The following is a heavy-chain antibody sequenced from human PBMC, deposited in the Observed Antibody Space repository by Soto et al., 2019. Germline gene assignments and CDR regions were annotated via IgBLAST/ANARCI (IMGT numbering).Heavy chain of an antibody. CDR2: ISSSSSYI. V-gene: IGHV3-21*01. CDR1: GFTFSSYS. Sequence: GGSLRLSCAASGFTFSSYSMNWVRQAPGKGLEWVSSISSSSSYIYYADSVKGRFTISRDNAKNSLYLQMNSLRAEDTAVYYCARRRAYCSGGSCYLGAFDIWGQGTMVTVSS. J-gene: IGHJ3*02. CDR3: ARRRAYCSGGSCYLGAFDI. D-gene: IGHD2-15*01.